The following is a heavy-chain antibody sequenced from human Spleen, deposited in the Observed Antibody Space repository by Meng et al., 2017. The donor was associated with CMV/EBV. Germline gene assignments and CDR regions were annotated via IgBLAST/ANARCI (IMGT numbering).Heavy chain of an antibody. D-gene: IGHD3-10*01. Sequence: SCKASGYTFTGYYMHWVRQAPGKGLEWVSSISSSSSYIYYADSVKGRFTISRDNAKNSLYLQMNSLTAEDTAVYYCARDDGYYFGSETYKAPFDYWGQGTLVTVSS. CDR3: ARDDGYYFGSETYKAPFDY. V-gene: IGHV3-21*01. J-gene: IGHJ4*02. CDR1: GYTFTGYY. CDR2: ISSSSSYI.